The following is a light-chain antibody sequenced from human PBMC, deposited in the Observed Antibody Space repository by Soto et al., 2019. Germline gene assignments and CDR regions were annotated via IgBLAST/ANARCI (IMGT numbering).Light chain of an antibody. CDR1: QDISNY. CDR2: DAS. J-gene: IGKJ3*01. V-gene: IGKV1-33*01. Sequence: DIQMTQSPSSLSASVGDRVTITCQASQDISNYLNWYQQKPGKAPKLLIYDASNLETGVPSRFSGSGSGTDFTFTISSLQPEDIATYYCQQYDHLPSFGPGTKVDIK. CDR3: QQYDHLPS.